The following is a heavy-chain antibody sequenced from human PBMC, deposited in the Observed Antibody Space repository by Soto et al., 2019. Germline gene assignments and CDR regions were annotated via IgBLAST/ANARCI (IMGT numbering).Heavy chain of an antibody. V-gene: IGHV4-59*08. CDR1: GGTISSWY. J-gene: IGHJ4*02. Sequence: SETLSLTCTVSGGTISSWYWSWIRQPPGKGLEWIGYIYYSGSTNFNPSLKSRVTISVDTSKNQFSLKLSSVTAADTAVYYCARRYGSAIDYWGQGTLVTVSS. CDR2: IYYSGST. D-gene: IGHD1-26*01. CDR3: ARRYGSAIDY.